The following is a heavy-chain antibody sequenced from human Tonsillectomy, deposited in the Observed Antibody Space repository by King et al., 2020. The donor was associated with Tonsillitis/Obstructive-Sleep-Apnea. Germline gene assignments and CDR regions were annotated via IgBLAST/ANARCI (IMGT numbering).Heavy chain of an antibody. V-gene: IGHV4-34*01. Sequence: LQQWGAGLLKPSETLSLTCAVYGASFSGYYWSWIRQPPGKGLEWIGEINHSGSTNYNPSLKSRVTISVDTSKNQFSLKLSSVTAADTAVYYCAGYCGSTSCYLPYYYMDVWGKGTTDTVSS. CDR1: GASFSGYY. CDR3: AGYCGSTSCYLPYYYMDV. D-gene: IGHD2-2*03. J-gene: IGHJ6*03. CDR2: INHSGST.